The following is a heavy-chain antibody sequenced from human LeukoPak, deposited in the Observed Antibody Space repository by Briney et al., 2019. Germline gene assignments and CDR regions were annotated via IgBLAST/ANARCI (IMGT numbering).Heavy chain of an antibody. CDR3: ARSSTPYYYDSSGYYPN. CDR2: INPNSGGT. J-gene: IGHJ4*02. D-gene: IGHD3-22*01. CDR1: GYTFTGYY. Sequence: ASVNVSCKASGYTFTGYYMHWVRQAPGQGLEWMGWINPNSGGTNYAQKFQGWVTMTRDTSISTAYMELSRLRSDDTAVYYCARSSTPYYYDSSGYYPNWGQGTLVTVSS. V-gene: IGHV1-2*04.